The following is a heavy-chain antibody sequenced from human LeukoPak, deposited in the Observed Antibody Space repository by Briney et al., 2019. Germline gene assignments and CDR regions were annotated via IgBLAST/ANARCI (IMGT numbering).Heavy chain of an antibody. V-gene: IGHV4-34*12. CDR2: IIHSGST. CDR1: GGSFSGYY. Sequence: SETLSLTCAVYGGSFSGYYWSWIRQPPGKGLEWIGEIIHSGSTNSNPSRKRRVTISVHTSKHQYPLKLSSVTAADTAVYYCAARVGSSSSGRGVIITRWFDPWGQGTLVTVSS. CDR3: AARVGSSSSGRGVIITRWFDP. J-gene: IGHJ5*02. D-gene: IGHD3-10*01.